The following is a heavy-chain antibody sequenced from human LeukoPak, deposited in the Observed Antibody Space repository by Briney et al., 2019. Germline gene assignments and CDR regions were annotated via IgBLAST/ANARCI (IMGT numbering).Heavy chain of an antibody. D-gene: IGHD3-10*01. V-gene: IGHV4-30-2*01. Sequence: SQTLSLTCAVSGGSISSGGSSWSWIRQPPGKGLEWIGYIYHSGSTYYNPSLKSRVTISVDRSKNQFSLKLSSVTAADTAVYYCARVGDTYYYGSGSYQGPFDYWGQGTLVTVSS. CDR3: ARVGDTYYYGSGSYQGPFDY. CDR2: IYHSGST. J-gene: IGHJ4*02. CDR1: GGSISSGGSS.